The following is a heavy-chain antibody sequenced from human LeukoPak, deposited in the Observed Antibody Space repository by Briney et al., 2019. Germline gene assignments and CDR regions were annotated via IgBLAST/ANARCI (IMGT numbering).Heavy chain of an antibody. CDR1: GFTFKNYA. Sequence: GGSLRLSCAASGFTFKNYAMSWVRQAPGKGLEWVSAITHNGGDTYHADSVKGRFTISRDNSRNTLYLQMNSLRLEDSALYHCAKGSQYSRPYYFDFWGQGTLVTVSS. CDR3: AKGSQYSRPYYFDF. D-gene: IGHD2/OR15-2a*01. V-gene: IGHV3-23*01. CDR2: ITHNGGDT. J-gene: IGHJ4*02.